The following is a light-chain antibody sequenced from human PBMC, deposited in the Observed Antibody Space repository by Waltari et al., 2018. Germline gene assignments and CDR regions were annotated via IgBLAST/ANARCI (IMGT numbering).Light chain of an antibody. CDR2: ASS. CDR1: QVISSD. Sequence: IQLTQSPSSLSASVGDRVTITCRPSQVISSDLSWYQQNPGKAPKLLLSASSALQSEVPPMSSGSGSGTDFTLTISRPQPEDFATYYCQQRYSYPITFGGGTKVEIK. J-gene: IGKJ4*01. V-gene: IGKV1-9*01. CDR3: QQRYSYPIT.